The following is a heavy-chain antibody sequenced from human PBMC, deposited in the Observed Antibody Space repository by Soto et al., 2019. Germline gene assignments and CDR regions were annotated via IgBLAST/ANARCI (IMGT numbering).Heavy chain of an antibody. J-gene: IGHJ4*02. CDR2: ITDAGVST. Sequence: GGSLRLSCTASGFTFFTYAMTWVRQAPGKGLEWVSSITDAGVSTYYADSVKGRFTISRDNSKNTLYLQMNSLRTDDSAVYYCAKDTPVVMFLFDSWGRGTLVTVSS. D-gene: IGHD2-15*01. CDR1: GFTFFTYA. CDR3: AKDTPVVMFLFDS. V-gene: IGHV3-23*01.